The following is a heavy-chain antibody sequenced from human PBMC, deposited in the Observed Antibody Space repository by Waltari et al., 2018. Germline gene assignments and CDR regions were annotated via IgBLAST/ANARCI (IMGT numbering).Heavy chain of an antibody. V-gene: IGHV2-5*02. CDR2: IYWDDDK. CDR1: GFSLSTSGVG. Sequence: QITLKESGPTLVKPTQTLTLTCTFSGFSLSTSGVGVGWIRQPPGKALEWLALIYWDDDKRYSPSLKSRLTITKETSKNQVVLTMTNMEHVDTATDYCANALREYSSSDFDYWGQGTLVTVSS. J-gene: IGHJ4*02. D-gene: IGHD6-6*01. CDR3: ANALREYSSSDFDY.